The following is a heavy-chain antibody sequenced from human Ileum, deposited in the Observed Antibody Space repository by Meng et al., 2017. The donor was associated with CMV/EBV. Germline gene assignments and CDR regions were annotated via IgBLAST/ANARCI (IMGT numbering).Heavy chain of an antibody. Sequence: QVQLQESGPGLVKPSGTLSLTCAISGGSITSSNYWSWVRQAPGKGLEWIGEISHIGTTNYNPSLKSRVTISIDKSKNQFSLKLTSVTAADTAVYFCGDPPAGYWGQGVLVTVSS. CDR3: GDPPAGY. CDR2: ISHIGTT. V-gene: IGHV4-4*02. CDR1: GGSITSSNY. J-gene: IGHJ4*02.